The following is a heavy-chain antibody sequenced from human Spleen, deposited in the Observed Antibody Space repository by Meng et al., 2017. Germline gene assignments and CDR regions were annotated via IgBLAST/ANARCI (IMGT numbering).Heavy chain of an antibody. CDR1: GFTFSSYG. CDR2: IWYDGSNK. J-gene: IGHJ6*02. Sequence: GGSLRLSCAASGFTFSSYGMHWVRQAPGKGLEWVVVIWYDGSNKYYADSVKGRFTISRDNSKNTLYLQMNSLRAEDTAVYYCARCIAAAGPGTKYYYYYGMDVWGQGTTVTVSS. CDR3: ARCIAAAGPGTKYYYYYGMDV. D-gene: IGHD6-13*01. V-gene: IGHV3-33*01.